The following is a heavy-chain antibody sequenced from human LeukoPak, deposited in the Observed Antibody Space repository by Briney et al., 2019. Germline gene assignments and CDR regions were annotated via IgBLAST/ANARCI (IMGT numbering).Heavy chain of an antibody. Sequence: APVKVSCKASGYTFTSYGISWVRQAPGQGLEWMGWISAYNGNTNYAQKLQGRVTMTTDTSTSTAYMELRSLRSDDTAVYYCARDVGYCSSTSCYSVHDAFDIWGQGTMVTASS. CDR2: ISAYNGNT. J-gene: IGHJ3*02. V-gene: IGHV1-18*01. CDR1: GYTFTSYG. CDR3: ARDVGYCSSTSCYSVHDAFDI. D-gene: IGHD2-2*02.